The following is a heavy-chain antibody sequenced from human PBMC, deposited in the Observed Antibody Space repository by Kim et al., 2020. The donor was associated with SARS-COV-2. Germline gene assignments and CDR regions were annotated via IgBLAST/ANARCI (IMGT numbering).Heavy chain of an antibody. D-gene: IGHD3-9*01. Sequence: SLKGRVTISVATSKNQFSLKLSSVTAADTAVYYCARHMTPPRVMTGYFDYWGQGTLVTVSS. J-gene: IGHJ4*02. V-gene: IGHV4-39*01. CDR3: ARHMTPPRVMTGYFDY.